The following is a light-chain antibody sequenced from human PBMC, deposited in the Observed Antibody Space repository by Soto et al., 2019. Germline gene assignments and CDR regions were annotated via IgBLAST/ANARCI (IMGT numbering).Light chain of an antibody. Sequence: DVVMTQSPLSLPVTLGQPASISCRSSQSLVYSDGNTYLNWFQQRPGQSPRRLIYKVSNRDSGVPDRFSGSGSGTDFTLKISRVEAEDFGVYYCMQGTHWPPHFGQGTRLEIK. CDR1: QSLVYSDGNTY. V-gene: IGKV2-30*01. J-gene: IGKJ5*01. CDR2: KVS. CDR3: MQGTHWPPH.